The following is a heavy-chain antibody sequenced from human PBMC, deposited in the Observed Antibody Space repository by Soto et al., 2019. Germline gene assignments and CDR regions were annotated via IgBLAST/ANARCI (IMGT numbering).Heavy chain of an antibody. V-gene: IGHV1-18*01. D-gene: IGHD6-19*01. CDR2: ISGYNGKT. J-gene: IGHJ4*02. CDR1: GYMFNSYG. CDR3: VRDETYTSGWYFEY. Sequence: QVQLVQSGGEVKKPGASVKVSCKTSGYMFNSYGMSWVRQAPGQGLEWMGWISGYNGKTEYAQKFQGRVSMTTETSTTTVYMELRSLRSDDTAAYYCVRDETYTSGWYFEYWGQGTLVTVPS.